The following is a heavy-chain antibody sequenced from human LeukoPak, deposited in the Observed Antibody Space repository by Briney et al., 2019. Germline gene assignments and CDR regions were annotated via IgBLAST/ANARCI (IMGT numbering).Heavy chain of an antibody. CDR1: GGSISSSSYY. D-gene: IGHD1-26*01. CDR3: ARDDPSGSSDGMDV. J-gene: IGHJ6*02. Sequence: PSETLSLTCTVSGGSISSSSYYWGWIRQPPGKGLEWIGSIYYSGSTYYNPSLKSRVTISVDTSKNQFSLKLSSVTAADTAVYYCARDDPSGSSDGMDVWGQGTTVTVSS. CDR2: IYYSGST. V-gene: IGHV4-39*07.